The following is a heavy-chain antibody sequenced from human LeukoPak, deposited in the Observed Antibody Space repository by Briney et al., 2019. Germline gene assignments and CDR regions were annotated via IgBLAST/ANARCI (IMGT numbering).Heavy chain of an antibody. D-gene: IGHD6-6*01. J-gene: IGHJ4*02. V-gene: IGHV4-59*01. Sequence: KPSETLSLTCTVSGGSISSYHWSWIRQPPGKGLEWIGYIYYSGSTNYNPSLKSRVTISVDTSKNQFSLRLSSVTAADTAVYYCARAPFVEYNTAFFVWGQGTLVTVSS. CDR2: IYYSGST. CDR3: ARAPFVEYNTAFFV. CDR1: GGSISSYH.